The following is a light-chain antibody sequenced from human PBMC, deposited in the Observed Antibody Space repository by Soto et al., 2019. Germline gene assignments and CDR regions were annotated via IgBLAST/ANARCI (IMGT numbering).Light chain of an antibody. CDR2: GAS. J-gene: IGKJ2*01. CDR3: HQYYSIPFT. Sequence: DFVMTQAPDSLAVSLGERATINCKSSQSVLYNSNNKNHLGWFQQKPGHPPKLLIYGASFRPSGVPDRFSGSGSGTDFTLTISSLQAEVVAVYYCHQYYSIPFTFGQGTKLEI. CDR1: QSVLYNSNNKNH. V-gene: IGKV4-1*01.